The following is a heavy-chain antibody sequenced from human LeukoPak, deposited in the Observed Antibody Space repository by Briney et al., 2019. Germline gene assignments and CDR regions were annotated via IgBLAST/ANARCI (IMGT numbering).Heavy chain of an antibody. Sequence: SETLCLTCTVSGGSISSHYWTWIRQPPGEGLEWIGYIYSSGITNYNPSLTSRLTISVDTSSNQFSLDLRSMTAADTAVYYCARHLSSSWNFDYWGRGTLVTVSS. V-gene: IGHV4-59*08. J-gene: IGHJ4*02. CDR1: GGSISSHY. D-gene: IGHD6-13*01. CDR3: ARHLSSSWNFDY. CDR2: IYSSGIT.